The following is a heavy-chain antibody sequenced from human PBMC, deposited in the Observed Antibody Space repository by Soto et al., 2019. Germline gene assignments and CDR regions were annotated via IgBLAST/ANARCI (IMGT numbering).Heavy chain of an antibody. Sequence: EVQLVESGGGLVQPGGSLRLSCAASGFTFSSYWMTWVRQAPGKGLEWVANIKQDGSEKYYVDSVTGRFTISRDNDKNSLFLQMNSLRTEDTAVYYCVRGGGNYQARDYWGQGTLVTVSS. CDR1: GFTFSSYW. CDR2: IKQDGSEK. V-gene: IGHV3-7*04. CDR3: VRGGGNYQARDY. J-gene: IGHJ4*02. D-gene: IGHD1-26*01.